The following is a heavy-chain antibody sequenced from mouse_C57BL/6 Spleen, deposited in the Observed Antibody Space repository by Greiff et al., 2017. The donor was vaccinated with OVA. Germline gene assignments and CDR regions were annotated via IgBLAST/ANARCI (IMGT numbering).Heavy chain of an antibody. CDR1: GFSLTSYG. CDR3: ARNYPYGSSYGYFDV. Sequence: VQGVESGPGLVQPSQSLSITCTVSGFSLTSYGVHWVRQSPGKGLEWLGVIWRGGSTDYNAAFISRLSISKDNSKSQVFFKMNSLQADDTAIYYCARNYPYGSSYGYFDVWGTGTTVTVSS. CDR2: IWRGGST. V-gene: IGHV2-2*01. J-gene: IGHJ1*03. D-gene: IGHD1-1*01.